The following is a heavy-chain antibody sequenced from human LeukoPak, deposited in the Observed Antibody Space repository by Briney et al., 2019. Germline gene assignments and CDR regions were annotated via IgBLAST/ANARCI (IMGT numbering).Heavy chain of an antibody. D-gene: IGHD6-19*01. Sequence: GGSLRLSCAASEFTFSSYPMHWVRQAPGKGLEWVAVISFDGSIKYYTDSVQGRFTISRDNSKNTLYLQMNSLRAEDTAVYYCARVAVAGTLLYYYMDVWGKGTTVTISS. CDR2: ISFDGSIK. CDR3: ARVAVAGTLLYYYMDV. CDR1: EFTFSSYP. V-gene: IGHV3-30*04. J-gene: IGHJ6*03.